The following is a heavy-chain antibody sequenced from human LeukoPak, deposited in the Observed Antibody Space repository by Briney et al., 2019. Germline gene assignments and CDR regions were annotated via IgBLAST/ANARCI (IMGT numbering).Heavy chain of an antibody. CDR3: ARDTAAITMIVVVPAYYFDY. Sequence: GGSLRLSCAASGFTFSSYSMNWVRQAPGKGLEWVSYISSSGSTIYYADSVKGRFTISRDNSKNTLYLQMNSLRAEDTAVYYCARDTAAITMIVVVPAYYFDYWGQGTLVTVSS. V-gene: IGHV3-48*01. D-gene: IGHD3-22*01. CDR1: GFTFSSYS. J-gene: IGHJ4*02. CDR2: ISSSGSTI.